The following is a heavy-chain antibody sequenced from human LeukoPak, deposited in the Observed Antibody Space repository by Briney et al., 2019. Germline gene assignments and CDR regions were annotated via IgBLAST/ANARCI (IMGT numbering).Heavy chain of an antibody. V-gene: IGHV3-30-3*01. CDR1: GFTLSSYA. D-gene: IGHD3-22*01. Sequence: GGSLRLSCAASGFTLSSYAMHWVRQAPGKGLEWVAVISYDGSNKYYTDSVKGRFTISRDNSKNTLYLQMNSLRAEDTAVYYCARDLIVVVITNWFDPWGQGTLVTVSS. J-gene: IGHJ5*02. CDR3: ARDLIVVVITNWFDP. CDR2: ISYDGSNK.